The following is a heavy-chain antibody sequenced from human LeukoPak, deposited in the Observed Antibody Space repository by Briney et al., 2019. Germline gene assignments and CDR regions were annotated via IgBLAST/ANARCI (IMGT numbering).Heavy chain of an antibody. CDR3: ARRQHYYDSGSGRVSYYYYMDV. Sequence: SETLSLTCAGYGGSLSGFYWSWIRQSPGKGLEWIGEINQSGSTNYNPSLKSRVTISVDTSKNQFSLKLSSVTAADTAVYYCARRQHYYDSGSGRVSYYYYMDVWGKGSTVTISS. V-gene: IGHV4-34*01. D-gene: IGHD3-10*01. CDR1: GGSLSGFY. J-gene: IGHJ6*03. CDR2: INQSGST.